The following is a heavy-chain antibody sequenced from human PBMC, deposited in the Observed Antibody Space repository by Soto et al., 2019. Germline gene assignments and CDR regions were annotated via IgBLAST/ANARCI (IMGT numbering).Heavy chain of an antibody. CDR3: ARLLYDYVWGSYRFTGLDY. Sequence: PSETLSLTCTVSGGSISSYYWSWIRQPPGKGLEWIGYIYYSGSTNYNPSLKSRVTISVDTSKSQFSLKLSSVTAADTAVYYCARLLYDYVWGSYRFTGLDYWGQGTLVTVSS. J-gene: IGHJ4*02. CDR1: GGSISSYY. V-gene: IGHV4-59*01. D-gene: IGHD3-16*02. CDR2: IYYSGST.